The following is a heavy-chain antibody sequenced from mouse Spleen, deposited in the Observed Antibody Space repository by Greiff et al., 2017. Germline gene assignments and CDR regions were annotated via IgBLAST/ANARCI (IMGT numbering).Heavy chain of an antibody. CDR3: ASDYGNYWYFDV. J-gene: IGHJ1*01. D-gene: IGHD2-1*01. V-gene: IGHV5-9*01. CDR1: GFTFSSYA. Sequence: EVMLVESGGGLVKLGGSLKLSCAASGFTFSSYAMYWVRQTPEKRLEWVATISSGGGNYYYPDSVKGRFTISIDNAKNTRYLQISSLKSEDTAMYYCASDYGNYWYFDVWGAGTTVTVSS. CDR2: ISSGGGNY.